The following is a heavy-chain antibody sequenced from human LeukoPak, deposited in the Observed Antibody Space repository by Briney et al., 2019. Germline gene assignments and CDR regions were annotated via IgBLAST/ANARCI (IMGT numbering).Heavy chain of an antibody. J-gene: IGHJ6*02. V-gene: IGHV4-34*01. CDR3: ARGRGYSYGSGYYYYGMDV. CDR2: INHSGST. CDR1: GGSFSGYY. D-gene: IGHD5-18*01. Sequence: PSETLSLTCAVYGGSFSGYYWSWIRQPPGKGLEWIGEINHSGSTNYNPSLKSRVTISVDTSKNQFSLKLSSVTAADTAVYYCARGRGYSYGSGYYYYGMDVWGQGTTVTVSS.